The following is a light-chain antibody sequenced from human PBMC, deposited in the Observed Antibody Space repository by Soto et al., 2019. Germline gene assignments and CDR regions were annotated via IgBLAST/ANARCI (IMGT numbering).Light chain of an antibody. Sequence: DIQMTQSPSTLSASVGDRVTITCRASQSISSWLAWYQQKPGKAPKLLIYQASSLGGGVPSRFSGSGSGTEFTLTISSLQPDDFATYYCQQYNSYSRTFGQGTKVEIK. V-gene: IGKV1-5*03. CDR3: QQYNSYSRT. CDR2: QAS. J-gene: IGKJ1*01. CDR1: QSISSW.